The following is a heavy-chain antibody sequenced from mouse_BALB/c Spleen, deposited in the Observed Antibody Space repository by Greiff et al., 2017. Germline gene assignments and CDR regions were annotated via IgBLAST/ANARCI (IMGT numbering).Heavy chain of an antibody. D-gene: IGHD3-2*01. CDR3: ARHRQIGSYFDY. V-gene: IGHV5-6*01. Sequence: EVQLMESGGDLVKPGGSLKLSCAASGFTFSSYGMPWVRQTPDKRLEWVATISSGGSYTYYPDSVKGRFTISRDNTKNTLYLQMSSLKSEDTAMCYCARHRQIGSYFDYWGQGTTLTVSS. J-gene: IGHJ2*01. CDR2: ISSGGSYT. CDR1: GFTFSSYG.